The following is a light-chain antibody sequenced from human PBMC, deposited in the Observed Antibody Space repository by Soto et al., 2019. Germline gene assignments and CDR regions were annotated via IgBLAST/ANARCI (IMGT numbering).Light chain of an antibody. J-gene: IGKJ1*01. CDR1: QGIRND. V-gene: IGKV1-6*01. CDR2: DAS. CDR3: LQDYNYPVT. Sequence: AIQMTQSPSSLSASVGDRVTITCRASQGIRNDLGWYQQKPGKAPKLLIYDASTLHSGVPSRFSGSGSGTDFTLTISSLQPEDFATYYCLQDYNYPVTFGQGTKVDIK.